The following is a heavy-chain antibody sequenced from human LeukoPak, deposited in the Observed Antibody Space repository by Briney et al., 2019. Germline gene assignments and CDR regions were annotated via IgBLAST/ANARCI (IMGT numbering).Heavy chain of an antibody. CDR1: GFTFSSYS. CDR2: ISSSSSYI. CDR3: AKILYSSNIDY. D-gene: IGHD6-19*01. Sequence: GGSLRLSCAASGFTFSSYSMNWVRQAPGKGLEWVSSISSSSSYIYYADSVKGRFTISRDNAKNSLYLQMNSLRAEDTAVYYCAKILYSSNIDYWGQGTLVTVSS. V-gene: IGHV3-21*01. J-gene: IGHJ4*02.